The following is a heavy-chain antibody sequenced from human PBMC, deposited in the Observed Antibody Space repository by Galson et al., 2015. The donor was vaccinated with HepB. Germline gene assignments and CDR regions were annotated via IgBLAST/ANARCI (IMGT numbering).Heavy chain of an antibody. CDR1: GFTFSSYW. Sequence: SLRLSCAASGFTFSSYWMNWVRQAPGKGLEWVANIKEDGSVKYYVDSVKGRFTISRDNAKNSLYLQMNSLRAEDTAVYYCAKNWGHFDCWGQGTLVTVSS. CDR3: AKNWGHFDC. CDR2: IKEDGSVK. J-gene: IGHJ4*02. D-gene: IGHD7-27*01. V-gene: IGHV3-7*01.